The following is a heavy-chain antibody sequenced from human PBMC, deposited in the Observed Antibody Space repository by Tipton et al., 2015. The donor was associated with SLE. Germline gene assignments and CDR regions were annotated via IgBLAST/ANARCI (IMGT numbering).Heavy chain of an antibody. J-gene: IGHJ1*01. D-gene: IGHD4-11*01. Sequence: TLSLTCTVSGGSISSSSYYWGWIRQPPGKGLEWIGSFYYSGSTYYNPSLKSRVTISVDTSKNQFSLKLSSVTAADTAVYYCARCYSNYEYFQHWGQGTLVTVSS. CDR3: ARCYSNYEYFQH. V-gene: IGHV4-39*07. CDR1: GGSISSSSYY. CDR2: FYYSGST.